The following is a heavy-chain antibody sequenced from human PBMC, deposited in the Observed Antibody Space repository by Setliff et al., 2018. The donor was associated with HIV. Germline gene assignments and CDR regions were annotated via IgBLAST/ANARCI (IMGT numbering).Heavy chain of an antibody. CDR2: IYYDGSA. CDR3: ARHSPSDY. V-gene: IGHV4-39*01. Sequence: SETLSLTCSVSGGSVSDSNVYWNWIRQSPGKGLEWIGNIYYDGSAYYNPSLKSRVTILIDTSTNQFSLKLSFVTAADTAVYYCARHSPSDYWGQGTLVTVSS. CDR1: GGSVSDSNVY. J-gene: IGHJ4*02.